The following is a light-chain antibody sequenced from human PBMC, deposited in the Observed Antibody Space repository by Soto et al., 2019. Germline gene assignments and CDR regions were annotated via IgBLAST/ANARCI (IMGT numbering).Light chain of an antibody. CDR2: DVS. J-gene: IGLJ3*02. Sequence: QSALTQPASVSGSPGQSITISCTGTSSDVGGYNYVSWYQQHPGKAPKLMIYDVSHRPSGVSNRFSGSKSGNTASLTSSGLQAEDEADYYCSSYTNISTLEVFGGGTKLTVL. V-gene: IGLV2-14*01. CDR1: SSDVGGYNY. CDR3: SSYTNISTLEV.